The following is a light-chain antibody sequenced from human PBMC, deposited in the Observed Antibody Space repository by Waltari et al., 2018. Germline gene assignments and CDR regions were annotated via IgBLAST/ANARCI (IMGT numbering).Light chain of an antibody. CDR1: RSAMGGYNY. Sequence: QSALAQPASVSGIPGQSISISCPRTRSAMGGYNYVSLYQQHSCKAPKVILYVVTYRPSGISNRFSGSKSGNTASLTIYGLQAEDEAYYYCSSYTSNISWVFGGGTKLTVL. V-gene: IGLV2-14*03. CDR2: VVT. J-gene: IGLJ3*02. CDR3: SSYTSNISWV.